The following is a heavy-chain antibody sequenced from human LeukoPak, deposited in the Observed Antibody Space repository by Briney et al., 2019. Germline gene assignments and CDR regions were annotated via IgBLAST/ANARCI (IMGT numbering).Heavy chain of an antibody. CDR3: ARSYCGGDCYYSDAFDI. J-gene: IGHJ3*02. CDR2: IYTSGST. D-gene: IGHD2-21*02. V-gene: IGHV4-61*02. CDR1: GGSISSGSYY. Sequence: SQTLSLTCTVSGGSISSGSYYWSWIRQPAGKGLEWIGRIYTSGSTNYNPSLKSRVTISVDTSKNQFSLKLSSVTAADTAVYYCARSYCGGDCYYSDAFDIWGQGTMVTVSS.